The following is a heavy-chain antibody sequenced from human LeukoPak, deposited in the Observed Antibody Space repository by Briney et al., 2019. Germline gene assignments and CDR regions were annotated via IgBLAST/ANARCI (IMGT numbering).Heavy chain of an antibody. Sequence: QAGGSLRLSCTASGFTFGDYAMSWVRQAPGKGLEGVGFIRSKAYGWTTEYAASVKGRFTISRDDFKSIAYLQMNSLKTEDTAVYYCTRGGHPATLDAFDIWGQGTMVTVSS. D-gene: IGHD3-16*01. J-gene: IGHJ3*02. V-gene: IGHV3-49*04. CDR1: GFTFGDYA. CDR3: TRGGHPATLDAFDI. CDR2: IRSKAYGWTT.